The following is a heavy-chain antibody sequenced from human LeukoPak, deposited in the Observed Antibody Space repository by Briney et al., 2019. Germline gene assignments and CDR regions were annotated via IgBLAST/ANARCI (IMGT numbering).Heavy chain of an antibody. CDR1: GFTFSSYA. V-gene: IGHV3-23*01. J-gene: IGHJ5*02. Sequence: GGSLRLSCAASGFTFSSYAMSWVRQAPGKGLEWVSAISGSGGSTYYADSVKGRFTISRDNSKNTLYLQMNSLRAEDTAVYYCAKDGRDYDFWSGYPNWFDPWGQGTLVTVPS. D-gene: IGHD3-3*01. CDR2: ISGSGGST. CDR3: AKDGRDYDFWSGYPNWFDP.